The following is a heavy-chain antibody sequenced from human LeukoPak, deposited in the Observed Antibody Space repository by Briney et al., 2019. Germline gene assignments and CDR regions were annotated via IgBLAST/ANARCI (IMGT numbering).Heavy chain of an antibody. V-gene: IGHV3-30-3*01. CDR1: GFTFSSYA. CDR3: ARDSDYGDYAESGMDV. Sequence: GGSLRLSCAASGFTFSSYAMHWVRQAPGKGLEWVAVISYDGSNKYYADSVKGRFTISRDNSKNTLYLQMNSLRAEDTAVYYCARDSDYGDYAESGMDVWGQGTTVTVSS. J-gene: IGHJ6*02. D-gene: IGHD4-17*01. CDR2: ISYDGSNK.